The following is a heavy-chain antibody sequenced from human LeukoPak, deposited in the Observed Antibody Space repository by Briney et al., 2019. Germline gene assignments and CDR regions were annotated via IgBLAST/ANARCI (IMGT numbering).Heavy chain of an antibody. CDR1: GFTFSGSA. V-gene: IGHV3-73*01. Sequence: GGSLRLSCAASGFTFSGSAMHWVRQASGKGLEWVGRIRSKAGSYATAYAASVKGRFTISRDDSKNTAYLQMNSLKTEDTAVYYCTRHADLVDTAMGGMTDWGQGTLVTVSS. D-gene: IGHD5-18*01. CDR2: IRSKAGSYAT. J-gene: IGHJ4*02. CDR3: TRHADLVDTAMGGMTD.